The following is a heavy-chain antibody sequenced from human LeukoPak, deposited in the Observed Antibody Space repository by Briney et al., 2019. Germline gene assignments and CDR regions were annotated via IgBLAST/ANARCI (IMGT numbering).Heavy chain of an antibody. CDR3: TGGSGWYSPDY. D-gene: IGHD6-19*01. CDR1: GFTFRGSA. J-gene: IGHJ4*02. V-gene: IGHV3-73*01. Sequence: PGGPLKLSCGPSGFTFRGSAMHRVRQASGKGLEWVGLIRSATNNCATAYAASVRGRLTISRDGSKDTAYLQMNSLKTEDTAVYYCTGGSGWYSPDYWGQGTLVTVYS. CDR2: IRSATNNCAT.